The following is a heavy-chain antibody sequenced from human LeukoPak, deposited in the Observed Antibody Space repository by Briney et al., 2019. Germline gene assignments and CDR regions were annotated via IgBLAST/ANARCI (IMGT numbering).Heavy chain of an antibody. CDR1: GFTVSSNY. Sequence: PGGSLRLSCAASGFTVSSNYMSWVRKAPGRGLEWVSSISSSSSYIYYADSVKGRFTISRDNAKNSLYLQMNSLRAEDTAVYYCARDRLPYSSGWYSWGSDWFDPWGQGTLVTVSS. CDR3: ARDRLPYSSGWYSWGSDWFDP. D-gene: IGHD6-19*01. CDR2: ISSSSSYI. J-gene: IGHJ5*02. V-gene: IGHV3-21*01.